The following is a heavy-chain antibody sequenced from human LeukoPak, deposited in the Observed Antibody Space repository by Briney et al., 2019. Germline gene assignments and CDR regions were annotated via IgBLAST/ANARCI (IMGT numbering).Heavy chain of an antibody. CDR2: IKHDGSEK. V-gene: IGHV3-7*01. Sequence: AGGSLRLSCAASGFIFTNYFMSWVRQAPGKGLDWVASIKHDGSEKYYVDSVRGRFTISRDNTMNSLYLQMSSLRAEDTAVYYCATDRGWRTSGYYLYYFEYWGQGTLVTYSS. CDR1: GFIFTNYF. J-gene: IGHJ4*02. CDR3: ATDRGWRTSGYYLYYFEY. D-gene: IGHD3-3*01.